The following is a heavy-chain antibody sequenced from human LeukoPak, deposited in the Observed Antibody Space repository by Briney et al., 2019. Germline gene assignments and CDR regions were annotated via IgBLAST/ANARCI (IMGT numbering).Heavy chain of an antibody. CDR1: GFSLRSSE. J-gene: IGHJ5*02. Sequence: GGSLRLSCAASGFSLRSSEMNWVRQAPGKGPEWVAHINSADNVEYYTDSVRGRFTMSRDNAKDLLYLKMNSLRDEDTAVYYCARDTVNGPFVISLDLWGQGVLVTVSS. CDR2: INSADNVE. V-gene: IGHV3-48*03. D-gene: IGHD2-8*01. CDR3: ARDTVNGPFVISLDL.